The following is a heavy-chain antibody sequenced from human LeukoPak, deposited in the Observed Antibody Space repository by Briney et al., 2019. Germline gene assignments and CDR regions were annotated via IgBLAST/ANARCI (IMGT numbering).Heavy chain of an antibody. Sequence: PGGSLRLSCAASGFTFDDYGMSWVRQAPGKGLEWVSGINWNGGSTGYADSVKGRFTISRDNAKNSLYLQMNSLRAEDTALYHRARVGRGYSGSHGLDYWGQGTLVTVSS. V-gene: IGHV3-20*01. J-gene: IGHJ4*02. CDR1: GFTFDDYG. CDR2: INWNGGST. CDR3: ARVGRGYSGSHGLDY. D-gene: IGHD5-12*01.